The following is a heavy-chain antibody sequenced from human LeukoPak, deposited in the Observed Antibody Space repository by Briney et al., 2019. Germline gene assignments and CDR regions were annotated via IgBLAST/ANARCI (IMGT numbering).Heavy chain of an antibody. J-gene: IGHJ4*02. CDR2: INPNSGGT. CDR1: GYTFTGYY. D-gene: IGHD5-18*01. CDR3: ARVMDTAMALDY. V-gene: IGHV1-2*02. Sequence: GSSVKVSCKASGYTFTGYYMHWVRQAPGQGLEWMGWINPNSGGTNYAQKFQGRVTMTRDTSISTAYMELSRLRSDDTAVYYCARVMDTAMALDYWGQGTLVTVSS.